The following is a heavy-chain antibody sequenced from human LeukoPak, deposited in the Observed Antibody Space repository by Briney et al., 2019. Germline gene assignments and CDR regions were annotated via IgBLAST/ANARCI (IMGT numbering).Heavy chain of an antibody. V-gene: IGHV4-61*02. D-gene: IGHD4-17*01. CDR3: ARGMRIGTAYGDPRAEYFQH. J-gene: IGHJ1*01. CDR2: IYTSGST. CDR1: GGSISSGSYY. Sequence: SQTLSLTCTVSGGSISSGSYYGSWIRQPAGKGLEWIGRIYTSGSTNYNPSLKSRVTISVDTSKNQFSLKLSSVTAADTAVYYCARGMRIGTAYGDPRAEYFQHWGQGTLVTVSS.